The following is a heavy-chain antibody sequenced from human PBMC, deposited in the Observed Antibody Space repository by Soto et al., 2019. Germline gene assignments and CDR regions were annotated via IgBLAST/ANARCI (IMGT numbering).Heavy chain of an antibody. V-gene: IGHV6-1*01. CDR3: ARDGASGGHAWRGVLFSFDY. CDR2: TYYRSKWYN. Sequence: SQALSLTSAIAGDSVSSNSAAWNWIRQSPSRGLEWLGRTYYRSKWYNDYAVSVKSRITINPDTSKNQFSLQLNSVTPEDTAVYYCARDGASGGHAWRGVLFSFDYWGQGTLVTVSS. D-gene: IGHD2-8*02. CDR1: GDSVSSNSAA. J-gene: IGHJ4*02.